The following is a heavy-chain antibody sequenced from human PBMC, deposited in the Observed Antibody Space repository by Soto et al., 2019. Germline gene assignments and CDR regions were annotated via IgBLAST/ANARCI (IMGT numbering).Heavy chain of an antibody. CDR2: ISAYNGNT. Sequence: ASVKVSCKASGYTFTSYGISWVRQAPGQGLEWMGWISAYNGNTNYAQKLQGRVTMTTDTSTSTAYMELRSLRSDDTAVYYCARAPYYYDSSGYYYEDYWGQGTLVTVSS. V-gene: IGHV1-18*01. CDR1: GYTFTSYG. CDR3: ARAPYYYDSSGYYYEDY. J-gene: IGHJ4*02. D-gene: IGHD3-22*01.